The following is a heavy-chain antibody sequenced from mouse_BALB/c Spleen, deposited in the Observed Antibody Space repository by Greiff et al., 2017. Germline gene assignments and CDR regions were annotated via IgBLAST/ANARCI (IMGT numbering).Heavy chain of an antibody. CDR2: IGSDDSK. J-gene: IGHJ1*01. CDR3: ANRAGGNTWYFDV. Sequence: QVTLQESGPGIVQPSQTLSLSCSFSGFSFSTYGTAVIWIRHPPGQGLEWLAQIGSDDSKFYHPFLKSRITISKDTSNSQIFLMITSVDTEDSATYYCANRAGGNTWYFDVWGAGTTVTVSS. CDR1: GFSFSTYGTA. V-gene: IGHV8-8-1*01. D-gene: IGHD2-1*01.